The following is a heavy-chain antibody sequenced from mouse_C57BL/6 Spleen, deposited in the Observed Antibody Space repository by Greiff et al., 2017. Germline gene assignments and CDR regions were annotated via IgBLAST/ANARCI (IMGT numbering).Heavy chain of an antibody. V-gene: IGHV1-18*01. CDR2: INPNNGGT. Sequence: EVQLQQSGPELVKPGASVKIPCKASGYTFTDYNMDWVKQSHGKSLEWIGDINPNNGGTIYNQKFKGKATLTVDKSSSTAYMELRSLTSEDTAVYYCARGTTVVARYYFDYWGQGTTLTVSS. CDR3: ARGTTVVARYYFDY. J-gene: IGHJ2*01. D-gene: IGHD1-1*01. CDR1: GYTFTDYN.